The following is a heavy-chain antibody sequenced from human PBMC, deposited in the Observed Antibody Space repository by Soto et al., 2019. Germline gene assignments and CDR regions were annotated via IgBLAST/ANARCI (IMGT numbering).Heavy chain of an antibody. CDR1: GFTFSSYW. CDR3: ARDGCTNGVCYYFDY. D-gene: IGHD2-8*01. Sequence: GGSLRLSCAASGFTFSSYWMSWVRQAPGKGLEWVANIKQDGSEKYYVDSVKGRFTISRDNAKNSLYLQMNSLRAEDTAVYYCARDGCTNGVCYYFDYWGQGTLVTVSS. J-gene: IGHJ4*02. CDR2: IKQDGSEK. V-gene: IGHV3-7*01.